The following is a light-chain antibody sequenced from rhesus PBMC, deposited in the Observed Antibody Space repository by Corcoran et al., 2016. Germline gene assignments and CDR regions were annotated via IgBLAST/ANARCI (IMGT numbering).Light chain of an antibody. CDR3: QQFNSVPWT. CDR2: RAS. V-gene: IGKV1-21*01. CDR1: QGISNW. Sequence: DIQMTQSPASLSASVGDRVTITCRASQGISNWFAWYPQKLGSAPKLLIYRASSLQNGVPSRSRGSAYETDFTLSISSLQPEDFATYYCQQFNSVPWTFGQVTKVEIK. J-gene: IGKJ1*01.